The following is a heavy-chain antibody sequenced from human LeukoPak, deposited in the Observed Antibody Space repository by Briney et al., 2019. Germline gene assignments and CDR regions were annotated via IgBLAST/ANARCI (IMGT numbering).Heavy chain of an antibody. J-gene: IGHJ4*02. CDR3: ARDFRTLAFNFDY. V-gene: IGHV3-30-3*01. CDR1: GFTFSSYA. D-gene: IGHD3-10*01. Sequence: GGSLRLSCAASGFTFSSYAMHWVRQAPGKGLEWVAVISYDGSNKYYADSVKGRFTISRDNSKNTLYLQMNSLRAEDTAVYYCARDFRTLAFNFDYWGQGTLVTVSS. CDR2: ISYDGSNK.